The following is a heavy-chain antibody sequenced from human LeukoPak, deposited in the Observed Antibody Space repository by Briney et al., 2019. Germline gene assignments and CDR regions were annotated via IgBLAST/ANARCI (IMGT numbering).Heavy chain of an antibody. CDR2: ISYDGSIE. D-gene: IGHD3-22*01. V-gene: IGHV3-30*18. J-gene: IGHJ4*02. Sequence: GGSLRLSCAASGFTFSSYGMHWVRQAPGKGLEWVAVISYDGSIEYYADSVKGLFSISGDNSKNTLYLQMNSLRAEDTALYYCAKGISSGYFDYWGQGTLVTVSS. CDR3: AKGISSGYFDY. CDR1: GFTFSSYG.